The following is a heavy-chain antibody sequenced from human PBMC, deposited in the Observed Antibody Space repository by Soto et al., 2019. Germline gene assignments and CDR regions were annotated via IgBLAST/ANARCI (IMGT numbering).Heavy chain of an antibody. V-gene: IGHV4-34*01. Sequence: AETLTLSCTASGGSISSGDYYWSRIRQPPGKGLEWIGEINHSASTTYNPSLKSTVTITVDTSKNQFSLKLSSVTAADTAVYYCARGSLGIAVAHGLGTAYYIDYWGQGTLVTVSS. CDR1: GGSISSGDYY. CDR3: ARGSLGIAVAHGLGTAYYIDY. D-gene: IGHD6-19*01. CDR2: INHSAST. J-gene: IGHJ4*02.